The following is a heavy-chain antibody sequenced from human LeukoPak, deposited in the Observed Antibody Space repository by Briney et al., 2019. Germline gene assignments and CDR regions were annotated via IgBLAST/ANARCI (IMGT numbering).Heavy chain of an antibody. J-gene: IGHJ3*02. D-gene: IGHD3-22*01. Sequence: SVKVSCKVSGTTFGLSAISWVRQAPGQGLQWMGGSIPIFSRADYAQRFQDRITISWAPSTGTDYMALRSLTFDDTAVYYCARVGPPRRDHYYPSSGDYLPVFEIWGHGTMVTVSS. CDR3: ARVGPPRRDHYYPSSGDYLPVFEI. CDR2: SIPIFSRA. V-gene: IGHV1-69*01. CDR1: GTTFGLSA.